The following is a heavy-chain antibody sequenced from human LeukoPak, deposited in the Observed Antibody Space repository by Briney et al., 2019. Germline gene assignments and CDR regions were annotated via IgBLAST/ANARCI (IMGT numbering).Heavy chain of an antibody. CDR3: ARVTYYHYSSGYYWGFDY. CDR2: INHSGST. CDR1: GGLFSGYY. J-gene: IGHJ4*02. V-gene: IGHV4-34*01. D-gene: IGHD3-22*01. Sequence: PSETLSLTWAVYGGLFSGYYWSWIRQPPGKGLEWIGEINHSGSTNYNPSLKGRVTISVDTSKNHFSLKLTSVTAADTAVYYCARVTYYHYSSGYYWGFDYWGQGTLVTVSS.